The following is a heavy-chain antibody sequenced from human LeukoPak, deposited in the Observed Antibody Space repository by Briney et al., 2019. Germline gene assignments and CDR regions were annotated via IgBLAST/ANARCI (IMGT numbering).Heavy chain of an antibody. CDR2: IYTGGAT. J-gene: IGHJ4*02. Sequence: GGSLRLSCAASGFTFSSYSMNWVRQTPGKGLEWVSVIYTGGATYYADSVKGRFTISRDDSKNMMYLQMNSLRVEDTAIYYCATRNLHSSSDILKWGQGTLVTVSS. CDR1: GFTFSSYS. CDR3: ATRNLHSSSDILK. D-gene: IGHD3-9*01. V-gene: IGHV3-66*04.